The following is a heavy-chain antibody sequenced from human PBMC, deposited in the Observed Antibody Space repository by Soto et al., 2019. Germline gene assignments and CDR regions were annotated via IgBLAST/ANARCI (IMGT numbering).Heavy chain of an antibody. Sequence: SETLSLTCTVSGGSISSYYWNWIRQPPGKGLEWIGYIYYSGSTNYNPSLKSRVTISVDTSKNQFSLKLSSVTAADTAVYYCARYSYDQDYFDYWGQGTLVTVSS. D-gene: IGHD5-18*01. J-gene: IGHJ4*02. CDR3: ARYSYDQDYFDY. CDR1: GGSISSYY. CDR2: IYYSGST. V-gene: IGHV4-59*01.